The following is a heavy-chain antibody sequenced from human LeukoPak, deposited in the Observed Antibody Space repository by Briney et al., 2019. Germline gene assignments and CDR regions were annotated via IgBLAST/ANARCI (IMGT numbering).Heavy chain of an antibody. CDR2: INQDASEI. V-gene: IGHV3-7*01. D-gene: IGHD6-13*01. J-gene: IGHJ4*02. CDR1: RFTFSNYW. Sequence: GESLKISCAASRFTFSNYWTTWVRQAPGKGLEWVGNINQDASEINYVDSVKGRFTISRVNAENSLYLQMNSLRAEDTAIYYCARDRHINSWSNDRFDYWGQGALVTVSS. CDR3: ARDRHINSWSNDRFDY.